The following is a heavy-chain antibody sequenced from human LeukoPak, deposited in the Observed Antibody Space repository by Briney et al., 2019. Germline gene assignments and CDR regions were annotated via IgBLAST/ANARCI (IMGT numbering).Heavy chain of an antibody. CDR3: ARSSRTGGFDY. CDR1: SGSISSSSYY. J-gene: IGHJ4*02. D-gene: IGHD7-27*01. CDR2: IYYSGST. V-gene: IGHV4-39*01. Sequence: SETLSLTCTVSSGSISSSSYYWGWIRQPPGKGLEWIGSIYYSGSTYYNPSLKSRVTISVGTSKNQFSLKLSSVTASDTAVYYCARSSRTGGFDYWGQGTLVTVSS.